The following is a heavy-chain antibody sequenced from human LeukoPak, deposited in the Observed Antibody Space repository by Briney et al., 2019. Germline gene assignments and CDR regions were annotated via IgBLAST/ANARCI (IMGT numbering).Heavy chain of an antibody. CDR1: GFMFDDYG. V-gene: IGHV3-20*04. CDR3: ARVDCSGGSCYFDY. J-gene: IGHJ4*02. CDR2: INWNGGRT. D-gene: IGHD2-15*01. Sequence: GGSLRLSCAASGFMFDDYGMSWVRQAPGKGLEWVSGINWNGGRTGYADSVKGRFTISRDNAKNSLYLQMNSLRAEDTALYYCARVDCSGGSCYFDYWGQGTLVTVSS.